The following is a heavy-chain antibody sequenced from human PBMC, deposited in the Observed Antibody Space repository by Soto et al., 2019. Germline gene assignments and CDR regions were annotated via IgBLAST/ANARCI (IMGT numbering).Heavy chain of an antibody. Sequence: EVQLVESGGGLVQPGGSLKLSCAASGFTFSGSAMHWVRQASGKGLEWVGRIRSKADSYATAYAASVKGRFTISRDDSKNAAYLQMNSLKAEDTATYYCTRMCGDYYSEDFDYWGQGTLVTVSS. D-gene: IGHD2-21*01. CDR1: GFTFSGSA. J-gene: IGHJ4*02. CDR2: IRSKADSYAT. CDR3: TRMCGDYYSEDFDY. V-gene: IGHV3-73*01.